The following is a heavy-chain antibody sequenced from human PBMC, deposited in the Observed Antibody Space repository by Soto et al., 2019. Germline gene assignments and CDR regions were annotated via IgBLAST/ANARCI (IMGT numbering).Heavy chain of an antibody. J-gene: IGHJ4*02. V-gene: IGHV1-24*01. Sequence: GASVKVSCKVSGYTVSELSMSWLRQGPGKALEWIGGFDPEAGEKIFSQKFQERVTITRDMSTSTAYMELSSLRSEDTAVYYCAAASSKVVTATPLDYWGQGTLVTVSS. CDR1: GYTVSELS. D-gene: IGHD2-21*02. CDR2: FDPEAGEK. CDR3: AAASSKVVTATPLDY.